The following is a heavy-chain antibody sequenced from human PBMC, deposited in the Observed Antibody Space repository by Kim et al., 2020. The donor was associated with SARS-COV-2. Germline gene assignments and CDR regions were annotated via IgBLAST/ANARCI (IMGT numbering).Heavy chain of an antibody. CDR2: ISGSGGST. Sequence: GGSLRLSCAASGFTFSSYAMSWVRQAPGKGLEWVSAISGSGGSTYYADSVKGRFTISRDNSKNTLYLQMNSLRAEDTAVYYCAKDPEDSMKILRRGNWFDPWGQGTLVTVSS. CDR1: GFTFSSYA. CDR3: AKDPEDSMKILRRGNWFDP. V-gene: IGHV3-23*01. D-gene: IGHD1-26*01. J-gene: IGHJ5*02.